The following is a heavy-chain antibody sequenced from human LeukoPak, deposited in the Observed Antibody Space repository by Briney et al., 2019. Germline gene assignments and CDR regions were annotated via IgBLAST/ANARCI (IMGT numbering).Heavy chain of an antibody. Sequence: SGPTLVNPTQTLTLTCTFSGFSLSTSGVGVGWIRQPPAKALEWLALIYWNDDKRYSPSLKSRLTITKDTSKNQVVLTMTNMDPVDTATYYCARGIRQNYFDYWGQGTLVTVSS. V-gene: IGHV2-5*01. D-gene: IGHD1-1*01. CDR3: ARGIRQNYFDY. CDR2: IYWNDDK. J-gene: IGHJ4*02. CDR1: GFSLSTSGVG.